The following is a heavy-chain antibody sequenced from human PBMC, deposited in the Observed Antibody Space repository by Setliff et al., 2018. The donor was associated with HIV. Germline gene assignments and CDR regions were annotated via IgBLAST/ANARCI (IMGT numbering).Heavy chain of an antibody. Sequence: PSETLSLTCTVSGGSISSSSYYWGWIRQPPGKGLEWIGTVYYSGSTYYNPSLKSRVTISVDTSKNQFSLKLSSVTAADTAVYYCARDYYDSSGGTGYWGQGTLVTVSS. CDR3: ARDYYDSSGGTGY. V-gene: IGHV4-39*07. J-gene: IGHJ4*02. CDR1: GGSISSSSYY. CDR2: VYYSGST. D-gene: IGHD3-22*01.